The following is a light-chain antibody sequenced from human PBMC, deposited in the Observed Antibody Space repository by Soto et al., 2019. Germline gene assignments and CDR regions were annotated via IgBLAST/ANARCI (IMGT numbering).Light chain of an antibody. CDR1: QTISSW. J-gene: IGKJ3*01. V-gene: IGKV1-33*01. CDR3: QQYDNIPLT. CDR2: DAS. Sequence: DIQMTQAPSTLSGSVGDRVTITCRASQTISSWLAWYQQQPGKAPKLLIHDASNLETGVPSRFSGSGSGTDFTFTISTLQSEDLATYYCQQYDNIPLTFGPRTMVDIK.